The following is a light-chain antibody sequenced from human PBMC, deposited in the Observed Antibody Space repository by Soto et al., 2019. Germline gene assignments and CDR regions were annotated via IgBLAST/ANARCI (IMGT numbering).Light chain of an antibody. V-gene: IGKV1-5*03. CDR2: KAS. Sequence: DIQITPSPAFLSASLGHRVTITIRASQTISDWLAWHQQKPGKATKLLIYKASSLESGVPSRFSGSGSGTEFTLTICRQPPDDVATYYCLQYETYWTFGGGTKVDIK. J-gene: IGKJ4*02. CDR3: LQYETYWT. CDR1: QTISDW.